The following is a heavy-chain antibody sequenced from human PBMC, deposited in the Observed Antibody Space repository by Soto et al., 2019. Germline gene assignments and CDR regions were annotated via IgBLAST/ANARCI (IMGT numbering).Heavy chain of an antibody. Sequence: GESLKISCKGSGYSFTSYWISWVRQMPGKGLEWMGRIDPIDSYTNYSPSFQGHVTISADKSISTAYLQWSSLKASDTAMYYCARRAHMSRRGETFSYYYYGMDGWGQGTTVTVS. D-gene: IGHD3-16*01. CDR3: ARRAHMSRRGETFSYYYYGMDG. V-gene: IGHV5-10-1*01. CDR2: IDPIDSYT. J-gene: IGHJ6*02. CDR1: GYSFTSYW.